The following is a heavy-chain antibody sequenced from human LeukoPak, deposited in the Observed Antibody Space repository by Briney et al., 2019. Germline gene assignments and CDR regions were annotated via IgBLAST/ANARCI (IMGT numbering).Heavy chain of an antibody. CDR2: IRYDGSNK. Sequence: PGGSLRLSCAASGFTFSSYGMHWVRQAPGKGLEWVAFIRYDGSNKYYADSVKGRFTIPRDNSKNTLYLQMNSLRAEDTAVYYCAKDQYYYGSGSYYNDYWGQGTLVTVSS. CDR3: AKDQYYYGSGSYYNDY. CDR1: GFTFSSYG. J-gene: IGHJ4*02. D-gene: IGHD3-10*01. V-gene: IGHV3-30*02.